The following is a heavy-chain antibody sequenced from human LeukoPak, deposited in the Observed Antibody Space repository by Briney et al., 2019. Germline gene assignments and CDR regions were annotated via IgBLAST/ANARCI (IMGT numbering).Heavy chain of an antibody. CDR1: GFSFSDYY. CDR3: VRENAVATTIY. CDR2: ISSRDSTV. J-gene: IGHJ4*02. D-gene: IGHD2-21*02. V-gene: IGHV3-11*01. Sequence: PGGSLRLSCAASGFSFSDYYMSWIRQAPGKGLEWLSYISSRDSTVDYADSVKGRFTISRDNAKNSLYLQMNSLRAEDTAMYYCVRENAVATTIYWGQGTLVTVSS.